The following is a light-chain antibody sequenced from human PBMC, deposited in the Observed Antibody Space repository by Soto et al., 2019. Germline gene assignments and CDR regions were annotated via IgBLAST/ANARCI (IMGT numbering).Light chain of an antibody. J-gene: IGKJ1*01. CDR3: QQYNNWLRT. Sequence: ELVMTQSTATQSMSPGERATLSCRASQSVSSNLAWYQQKPGQAPRLLIYGASTRATGIPARFSGSGSGTEFTLTISSLQSEDFAVYYCQQYNNWLRTFGQGTKVDI. CDR1: QSVSSN. V-gene: IGKV3-15*01. CDR2: GAS.